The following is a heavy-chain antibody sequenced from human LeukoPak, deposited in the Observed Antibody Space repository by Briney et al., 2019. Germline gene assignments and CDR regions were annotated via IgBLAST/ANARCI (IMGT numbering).Heavy chain of an antibody. CDR2: IKQDGSEK. CDR1: GFTFSNYC. CDR3: ARVRYYGSGSYDY. J-gene: IGHJ4*02. V-gene: IGHV3-7*01. D-gene: IGHD3-10*01. Sequence: GGSLRLSCAASGFTFSNYCMSWVRQAPGKGLEWVANIKQDGSEKYYVDSVKGRFTISRDNAKNSLYLQMNSLRAEDTAVYYCARVRYYGSGSYDYWGQGTLVTVSS.